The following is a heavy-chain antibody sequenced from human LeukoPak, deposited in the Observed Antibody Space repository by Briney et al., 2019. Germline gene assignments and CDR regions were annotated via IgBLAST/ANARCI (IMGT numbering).Heavy chain of an antibody. D-gene: IGHD2-2*01. V-gene: IGHV3-30-3*01. CDR3: ARDRSSTIHRGRVFDY. CDR2: ISYDGSNK. Sequence: GGSLRLSCAASGFTFSSYAMHWVRQAPGKGLEWVAVISYDGSNKYYADSVKGRFTISRDNSKNTLYLQMNSLRAEDTAVYYCARDRSSTIHRGRVFDYWGQGTLVTVSS. CDR1: GFTFSSYA. J-gene: IGHJ4*02.